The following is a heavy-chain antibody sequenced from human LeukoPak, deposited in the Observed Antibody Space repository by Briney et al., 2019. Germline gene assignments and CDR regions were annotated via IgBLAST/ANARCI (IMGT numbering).Heavy chain of an antibody. V-gene: IGHV3-74*01. D-gene: IGHD1-26*01. J-gene: IGHJ4*02. CDR1: GFTFSSYW. CDR3: IRGTVGAPGNDY. CDR2: IDTDGSFT. Sequence: GGSLRLSCAASGFTFSSYWMHWVRQAPGKGLVWVSRIDTDGSFTSYADSVRGRFTISRDNAKNTLYLQMSSLRAEDTAVYYCIRGTVGAPGNDYWGQGTLVIASS.